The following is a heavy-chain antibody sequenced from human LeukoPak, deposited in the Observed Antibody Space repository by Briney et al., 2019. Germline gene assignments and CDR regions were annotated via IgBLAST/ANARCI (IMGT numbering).Heavy chain of an antibody. CDR2: IRSKTNSYAT. V-gene: IGHV3-73*01. Sequence: PGGSLRLSCAASGFTFSGSGMHWVRQASGKGLEWVGRIRSKTNSYATAYAASVKGRFTISRDDSKNTVYLQLNSLKTEETAVYFCTRQNSGNDHWGQGTLVSVSS. CDR3: TRQNSGNDH. CDR1: GFTFSGSG. J-gene: IGHJ5*02. D-gene: IGHD5-12*01.